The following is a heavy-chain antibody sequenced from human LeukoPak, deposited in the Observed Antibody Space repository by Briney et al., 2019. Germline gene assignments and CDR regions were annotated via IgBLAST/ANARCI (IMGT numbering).Heavy chain of an antibody. CDR1: GGSISSGDYY. Sequence: SETLSLTSTVSGGSISSGDYYWSWIRQPPGKGLEWIGYIYYSGSTYYNPSLKSRVTISVDTSKNQFSLELSSVTAADTAVYYCARIQRGYSYDYVDYWGQGTLVTVSS. V-gene: IGHV4-30-4*01. CDR2: IYYSGST. J-gene: IGHJ4*02. D-gene: IGHD5-18*01. CDR3: ARIQRGYSYDYVDY.